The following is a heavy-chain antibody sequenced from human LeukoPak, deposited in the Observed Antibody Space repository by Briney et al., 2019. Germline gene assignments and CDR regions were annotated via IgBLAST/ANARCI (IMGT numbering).Heavy chain of an antibody. CDR2: IRYDGSNK. D-gene: IGHD5-18*01. Sequence: PGGSLRLSCAASGFTFSSYGMHWVRQAPGKGLEWVAFIRYDGSNKYYADSVKGRFTISRDNSKNTLYLQMNSLRAEDTAVYYCAKDGIQLWPVYDYSDPNWFDPWGRGTLVTVSS. J-gene: IGHJ5*02. V-gene: IGHV3-30*02. CDR1: GFTFSSYG. CDR3: AKDGIQLWPVYDYSDPNWFDP.